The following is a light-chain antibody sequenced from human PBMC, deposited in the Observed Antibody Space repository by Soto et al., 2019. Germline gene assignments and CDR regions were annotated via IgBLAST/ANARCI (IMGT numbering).Light chain of an antibody. CDR1: QSISSW. J-gene: IGKJ1*01. CDR3: QQYNSYSR. Sequence: DIQMTQSPSTLSASVGDRVTITCRASQSISSWLAWYQQKPGKAPKLLIYDASSLESGVPSRFSGSGSGTEFTLPISSLQPDDFATYYCQQYNSYSRFGQGTKVEIK. CDR2: DAS. V-gene: IGKV1-5*01.